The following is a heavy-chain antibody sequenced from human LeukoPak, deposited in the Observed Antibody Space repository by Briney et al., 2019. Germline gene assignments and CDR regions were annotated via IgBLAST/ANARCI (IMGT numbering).Heavy chain of an antibody. V-gene: IGHV3-23*01. Sequence: GGSLRLSCAASGFTFSSYAMTWVRQAPGQGLEWVSTIRSGAYTYYADSVKGRLSISRDNFKNPLYLEMHSLRAEDAAVYYCARISVVSRSGPLDYWGQGTLVTVSS. J-gene: IGHJ4*02. D-gene: IGHD3-10*01. CDR1: GFTFSSYA. CDR2: IRSGAYT. CDR3: ARISVVSRSGPLDY.